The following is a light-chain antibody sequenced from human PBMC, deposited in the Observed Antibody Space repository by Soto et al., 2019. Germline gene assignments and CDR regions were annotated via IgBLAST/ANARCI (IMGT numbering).Light chain of an antibody. CDR3: QQFSSSPWT. J-gene: IGKJ1*01. V-gene: IGKV3-20*01. Sequence: EIVLTQSPGSLSLSPGQRATLSCRASQSVSSTYLAWYQQKPGQAPRLLIYDSFKRATGIPDRFSASGSGTDFSLTISRLDPEDFAVYYCQQFSSSPWTFGQVTKVEI. CDR1: QSVSSTY. CDR2: DSF.